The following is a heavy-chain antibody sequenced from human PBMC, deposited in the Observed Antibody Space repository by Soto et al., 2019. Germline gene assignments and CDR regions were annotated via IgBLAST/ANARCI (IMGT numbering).Heavy chain of an antibody. Sequence: SETLSLTCAVSGGSISSGGYSWSWIRQPPGKGLEWIGYIYHSGSTYYNPSLKSRVTISVDRSKNQFSLKLSSVTAADTAVYYCARGELVSYSNYGASVLDYWGQGTLVTVSS. J-gene: IGHJ4*02. CDR1: GGSISSGGYS. CDR2: IYHSGST. CDR3: ARGELVSYSNYGASVLDY. V-gene: IGHV4-30-2*01. D-gene: IGHD4-4*01.